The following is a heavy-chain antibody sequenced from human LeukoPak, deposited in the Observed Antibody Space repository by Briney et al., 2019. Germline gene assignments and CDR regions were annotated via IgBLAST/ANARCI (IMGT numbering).Heavy chain of an antibody. CDR2: ISSSGSTI. D-gene: IGHD2-2*02. CDR1: GFTFSDYY. V-gene: IGHV3-11*01. Sequence: GGSPRLSCAASGFTFSDYYMSWIRQAPGKGLEWVSYISSSGSTIYYADSVKGRFTISRDNAKNSLYLQMNSLRAEDTAVYYCARDHCSSTSCYIGYWGQGTLVTVSS. CDR3: ARDHCSSTSCYIGY. J-gene: IGHJ4*02.